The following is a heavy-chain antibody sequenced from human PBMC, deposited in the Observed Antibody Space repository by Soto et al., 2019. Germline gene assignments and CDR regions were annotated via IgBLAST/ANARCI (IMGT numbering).Heavy chain of an antibody. J-gene: IGHJ4*02. CDR3: AREEGIAVGFDS. V-gene: IGHV1-3*01. D-gene: IGHD6-19*01. Sequence: GASVKVSCKASGDTFTNYAMHWVRQAPGQRLEWMGWINAGNGNTKYSQKFQGRVTIARDTSASTAYMELSSLRSEDTAVYYCAREEGIAVGFDSWGQGTLVTVSS. CDR1: GDTFTNYA. CDR2: INAGNGNT.